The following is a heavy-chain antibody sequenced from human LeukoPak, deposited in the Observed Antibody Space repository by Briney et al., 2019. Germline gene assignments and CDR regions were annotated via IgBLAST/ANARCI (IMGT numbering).Heavy chain of an antibody. J-gene: IGHJ4*02. CDR2: INHSGST. CDR1: GGSFSGYY. CDR3: ARRDYYDSSGLGY. D-gene: IGHD3-22*01. V-gene: IGHV4-34*01. Sequence: PSGTLSLTCAVYGGSFSGYYWSWIRQPPGKGLEWSGEINHSGSTNYNPSLKSRVTISVDTSKNQFSLKLSSVTATDTAVYYCARRDYYDSSGLGYWGQGTLVTVSS.